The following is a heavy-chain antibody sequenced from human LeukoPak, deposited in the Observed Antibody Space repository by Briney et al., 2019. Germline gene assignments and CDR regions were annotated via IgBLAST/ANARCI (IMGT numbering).Heavy chain of an antibody. J-gene: IGHJ4*02. CDR1: GFTFSNYA. Sequence: GGSLRLSCAASGFTFSNYAMSWVRQAPGKGLEWVSTTSGVTTYYADSVKGRFTISRDNSMNTLYLQMDSLRAEDTAVYYCAKARDSAALGTDYWGQGTLVTVSS. CDR2: TSGVTT. D-gene: IGHD6-13*01. V-gene: IGHV3-23*01. CDR3: AKARDSAALGTDY.